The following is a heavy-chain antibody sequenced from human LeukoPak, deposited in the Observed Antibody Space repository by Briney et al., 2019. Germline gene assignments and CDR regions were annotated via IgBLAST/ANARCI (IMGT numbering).Heavy chain of an antibody. CDR1: GGSISSSSYY. D-gene: IGHD6-19*01. J-gene: IGHJ3*02. Sequence: PSXTLSLTCTISGGSISSSSYYWGWIRQPPGKGLEWIGEINHSGSTNYNPSLKSRVTISVDTSKNQFSLKLSSVTAADTAVYYCARCLYSSGWETGAFDIWGQGTMVTVSS. CDR2: INHSGST. V-gene: IGHV4-39*07. CDR3: ARCLYSSGWETGAFDI.